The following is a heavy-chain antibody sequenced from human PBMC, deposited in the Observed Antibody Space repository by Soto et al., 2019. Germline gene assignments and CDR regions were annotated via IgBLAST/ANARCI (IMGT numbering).Heavy chain of an antibody. Sequence: GSLRLSCAASGFTFSSYEMNWVRQAPGKGLEWVSYISSSGSTIYYADSVKGRFTISRDNAKNSLYLQMNSLRAEDTAVYCCARAFYYYYGMDVWGQGTTVTVSS. CDR3: ARAFYYYYGMDV. J-gene: IGHJ6*02. V-gene: IGHV3-48*03. CDR1: GFTFSSYE. CDR2: ISSSGSTI.